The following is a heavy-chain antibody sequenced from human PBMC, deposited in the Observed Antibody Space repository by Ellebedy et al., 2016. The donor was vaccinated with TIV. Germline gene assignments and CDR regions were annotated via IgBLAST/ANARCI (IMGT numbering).Heavy chain of an antibody. V-gene: IGHV3-30-3*01. J-gene: IGHJ4*02. CDR1: GFTFSHYA. CDR3: ARDGAAYCGGDCSTPFDY. D-gene: IGHD2-21*02. CDR2: ISYDVSDK. Sequence: GESLKISCAASGFTFSHYAIHWVRQAPGKGLEWVAVISYDVSDKYFADSVKGRFTISRDNSKDTLYLQMNSLRAEDTALYYCARDGAAYCGGDCSTPFDYWGQGTLVTVSS.